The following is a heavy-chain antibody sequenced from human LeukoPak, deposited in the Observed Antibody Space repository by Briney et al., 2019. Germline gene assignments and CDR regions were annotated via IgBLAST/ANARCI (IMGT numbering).Heavy chain of an antibody. J-gene: IGHJ4*02. CDR1: GGSISSYY. D-gene: IGHD4-17*01. Sequence: SETQSLTCTVSGGSISSYYWSWIRQPPGKGLEWIGYIYYSGSTNYNPSLKSRVTISVDTSKNQFSLKLSSVTAADTAVYYCARVGYGDYFDYWGQGTLVTVSS. V-gene: IGHV4-59*01. CDR3: ARVGYGDYFDY. CDR2: IYYSGST.